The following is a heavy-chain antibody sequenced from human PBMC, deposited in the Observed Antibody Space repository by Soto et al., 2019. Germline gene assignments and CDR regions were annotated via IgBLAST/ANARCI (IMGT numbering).Heavy chain of an antibody. CDR1: GFSVSNTF. CDR3: AKDRSLDP. V-gene: IGHV3-53*01. CDR2: VYRDGTT. J-gene: IGHJ5*02. Sequence: GGSLRLSCAASGFSVSNTFMTWVRQAPGKGLEWVSVVYRDGTTYYGDSVKGRLTISRDKATNTLFLQMHRLRAEDTAVYYCAKDRSLDPWGQGTLVTVSS.